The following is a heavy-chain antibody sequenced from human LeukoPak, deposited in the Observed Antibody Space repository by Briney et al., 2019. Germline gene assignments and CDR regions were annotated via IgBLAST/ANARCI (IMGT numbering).Heavy chain of an antibody. V-gene: IGHV1-69*06. CDR1: GGTSSSYA. CDR2: IIPIFGTE. J-gene: IGHJ4*02. D-gene: IGHD2-15*01. CDR3: ARVPVGLCSAASCFTSYYFDY. Sequence: SAKSLSKASGGTSSSYAISWGRHEPGEGLVWMGGIIPIFGTENYAQKSQGSVSITADKTTSTAYMEQSSLRSEDTAVYYCARVPVGLCSAASCFTSYYFDYWGPGTLVTVSS.